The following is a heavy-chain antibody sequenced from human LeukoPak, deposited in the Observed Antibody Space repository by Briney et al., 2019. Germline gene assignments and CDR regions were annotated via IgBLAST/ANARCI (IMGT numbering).Heavy chain of an antibody. J-gene: IGHJ5*02. Sequence: PSETLSLTCTVSGGSASSGSYYWSWIRQPPGKGLEWIGYIYYSGSTNYNPSLKSRVTISVDTSKNQFSLKLSSVTAADTAVYYCARDANWFDPWGQGTLVTVSS. CDR2: IYYSGST. CDR1: GGSASSGSYY. V-gene: IGHV4-61*01. CDR3: ARDANWFDP.